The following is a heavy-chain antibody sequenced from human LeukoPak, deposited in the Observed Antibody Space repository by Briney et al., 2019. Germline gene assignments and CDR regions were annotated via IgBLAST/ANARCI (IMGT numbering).Heavy chain of an antibody. CDR2: INHSGST. CDR1: GGSFSGYY. Sequence: SETLSLTCAVYGGSFSGYYWSWIRQPPGKGLEWIGEINHSGSTNYNPSLKSRVTISVDTSKNQFSLKLSSVTAADTAVYYCARGSKWELPGDIWGQGTMVTVSS. CDR3: ARGSKWELPGDI. V-gene: IGHV4-34*01. D-gene: IGHD1-26*01. J-gene: IGHJ3*02.